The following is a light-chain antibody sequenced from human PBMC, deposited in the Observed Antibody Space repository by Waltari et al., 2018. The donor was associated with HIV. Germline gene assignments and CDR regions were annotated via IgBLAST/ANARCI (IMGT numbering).Light chain of an antibody. CDR2: GKN. CDR1: SLRTYY. Sequence: SSELTQDPSVSVALSQTVRITCQGDSLRTYYATWYQQKPRQAPVIVIYGKNNRLSGIPDRFSGSSSGDTASLTITGAQAEDEAVYYCSSRDSSGTHVLFGGGTKLTVL. V-gene: IGLV3-19*01. CDR3: SSRDSSGTHVL. J-gene: IGLJ2*01.